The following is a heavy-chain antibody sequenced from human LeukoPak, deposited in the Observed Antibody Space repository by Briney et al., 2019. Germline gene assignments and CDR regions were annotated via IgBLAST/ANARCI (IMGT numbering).Heavy chain of an antibody. J-gene: IGHJ4*02. CDR1: GFTFSSYS. CDR2: ISSSSSYI. CDR3: ARDLVLWFGELGY. Sequence: GGSLRLSCAASGFTFSSYSMNWVRQAPGKGLEWVSSISSSSSYIYYADSVKGRFTISRDNAKNSLYLQMNSLRAEDTAVYYCARDLVLWFGELGYWGQGTLVTVSS. D-gene: IGHD3-10*01. V-gene: IGHV3-21*01.